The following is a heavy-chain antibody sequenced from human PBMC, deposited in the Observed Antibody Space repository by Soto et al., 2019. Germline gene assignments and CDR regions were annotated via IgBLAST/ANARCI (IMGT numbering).Heavy chain of an antibody. CDR3: ARGPTNYLAAAGSFDL. CDR2: TYYRSKWYN. D-gene: IGHD6-13*01. Sequence: QVQLQQSGPGLVKPSQTLSLTCAISGDSVSSNSAAWNWIRQSPSRGLEWLGRTYYRSKWYNDYAVSVKSRITINPDTSKNQFSLQQNSVTPEDTAVYYCARGPTNYLAAAGSFDLWGRGTLVTVSS. V-gene: IGHV6-1*01. J-gene: IGHJ2*01. CDR1: GDSVSSNSAA.